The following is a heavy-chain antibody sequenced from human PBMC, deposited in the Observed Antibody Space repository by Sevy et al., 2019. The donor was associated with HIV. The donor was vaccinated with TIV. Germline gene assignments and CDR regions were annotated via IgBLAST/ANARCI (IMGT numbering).Heavy chain of an antibody. D-gene: IGHD3-9*01. CDR2: IFYTGNT. CDR1: GVSVSSDNYY. V-gene: IGHV4-61*01. Sequence: SETLSLTCTVSGVSVSSDNYYWIWIRQSPGKGLEWIGYIFYTGNTNYNPSLKSRVTISVDTSKSQFSLKLNSMTAADTAVYYWARGYYHVLTPGSWLDAWGQGTLVTVSS. J-gene: IGHJ5*02. CDR3: ARGYYHVLTPGSWLDA.